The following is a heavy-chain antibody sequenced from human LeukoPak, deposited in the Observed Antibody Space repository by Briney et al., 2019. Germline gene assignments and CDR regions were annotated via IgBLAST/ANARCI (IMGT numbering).Heavy chain of an antibody. CDR2: MYYTGST. CDR3: ARRGPTYYDFWSGYYTSGFYFDY. CDR1: GDSISSSVYY. J-gene: IGHJ4*02. V-gene: IGHV4-39*07. Sequence: SETLSLTCTVSGDSISSSVYYWTWIRQTPGKELEWIGTMYYTGSTYYSPSLKSRVTISVDTSMNQFSLKLTSVTAADTAVYYCARRGPTYYDFWSGYYTSGFYFDYWGQGTLVTVSS. D-gene: IGHD3-3*01.